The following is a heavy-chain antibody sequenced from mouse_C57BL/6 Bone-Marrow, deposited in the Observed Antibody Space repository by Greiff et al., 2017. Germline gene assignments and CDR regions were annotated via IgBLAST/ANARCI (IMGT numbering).Heavy chain of an antibody. Sequence: EVQLVESGGGLVKPGGSLKLSCAASGFTFSSYTMSWVRQTPEKRLQWVAAISGGGGNTYYPDSVKGRFTISRDNDKNILYLQMSSLRSKDTALYYCSRQVTTVLATKYFDVWGTGTTVTVSS. CDR1: GFTFSSYT. CDR3: SRQVTTVLATKYFDV. J-gene: IGHJ1*03. CDR2: ISGGGGNT. V-gene: IGHV5-9*01. D-gene: IGHD1-1*01.